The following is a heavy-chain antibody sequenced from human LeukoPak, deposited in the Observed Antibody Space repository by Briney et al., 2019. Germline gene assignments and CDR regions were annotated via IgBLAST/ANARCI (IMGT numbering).Heavy chain of an antibody. CDR1: GGSISSYY. J-gene: IGHJ4*02. V-gene: IGHV4-59*08. CDR3: ARHRPEPYYYDSSGGFDY. Sequence: SETLSLTCTVSGGSISSYYWSWIRQPPGKGLEWIGYIYYSGSTNYNPSLKSRVTISVDTSKNQFSLKLSSVTAADTAVYYCARHRPEPYYYDSSGGFDYWGQGTLVTVSS. CDR2: IYYSGST. D-gene: IGHD3-22*01.